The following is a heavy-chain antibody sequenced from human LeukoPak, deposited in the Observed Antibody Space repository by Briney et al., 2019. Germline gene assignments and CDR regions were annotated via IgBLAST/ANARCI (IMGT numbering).Heavy chain of an antibody. CDR1: GYSISSGYY. D-gene: IGHD6-6*01. V-gene: IGHV4-38-2*02. CDR2: IYHSGST. Sequence: SETLSLTCTVSGYSISSGYYWGWIRQPPGKGLEWIGSIYHSGSTYYNPSLKSRVTISVDTSKNQFSLKLSSVTAADTAVYYCARDSYSSSIYFDYWGQGTLVTVSS. CDR3: ARDSYSSSIYFDY. J-gene: IGHJ4*02.